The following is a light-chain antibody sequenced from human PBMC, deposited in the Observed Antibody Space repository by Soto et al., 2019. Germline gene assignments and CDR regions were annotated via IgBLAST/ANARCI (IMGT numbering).Light chain of an antibody. V-gene: IGKV1-39*01. CDR3: QRYYYNIRT. CDR1: QSIASY. Sequence: DSQMTQTTNSLSASVGDSVTITCRASQSIASYVNGYQQKPGKAPKLLILGAVILQSGVPSRFSGSGSGTDFTLTISSLQPEDFATYYCQRYYYNIRTFGQVCKVDIK. CDR2: GAV. J-gene: IGKJ1*01.